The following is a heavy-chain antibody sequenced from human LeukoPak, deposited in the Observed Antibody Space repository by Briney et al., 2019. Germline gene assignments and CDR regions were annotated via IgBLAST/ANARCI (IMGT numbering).Heavy chain of an antibody. CDR3: ARDKRLGLRRYFDY. Sequence: PSETLSLTCTVSGGSISSSSYYWGWIRQPPGKGLEWIGSIYYSGSTYYNPSLKSRVTISVDTSKNQFSLKLSSVTAADTAVYYCARDKRLGLRRYFDYWGQGTLVTVSS. CDR2: IYYSGST. D-gene: IGHD1-7*01. V-gene: IGHV4-39*07. CDR1: GGSISSSSYY. J-gene: IGHJ4*02.